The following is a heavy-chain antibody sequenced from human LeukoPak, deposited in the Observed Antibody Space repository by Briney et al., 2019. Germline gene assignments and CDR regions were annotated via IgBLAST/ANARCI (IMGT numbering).Heavy chain of an antibody. D-gene: IGHD4-23*01. Sequence: SETLSLTCTVSGGSISSSSYYWSWIRQPAGKGLEWIGRIYTSGSTNYNPSLKSRVTISVDTSKNQFSLKLSSVTAADTAVYYCARATTVVRFDYWGQGTLVTVSS. CDR2: IYTSGST. V-gene: IGHV4-61*02. J-gene: IGHJ4*02. CDR1: GGSISSSSYY. CDR3: ARATTVVRFDY.